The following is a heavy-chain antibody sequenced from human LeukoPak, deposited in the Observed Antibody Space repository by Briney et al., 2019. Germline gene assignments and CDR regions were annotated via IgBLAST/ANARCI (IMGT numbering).Heavy chain of an antibody. Sequence: SETLSLTCTVSGGSISSYYWSWIRQPPGKGLEWIGYIYYSGSTNYNPSLKSRVTISVDTSKNQFSLKLSSVTAADTAVYYCARDSGYYGSGSYGWFDPWGQGTLVTVSS. V-gene: IGHV4-59*01. J-gene: IGHJ5*02. CDR3: ARDSGYYGSGSYGWFDP. CDR2: IYYSGST. CDR1: GGSISSYY. D-gene: IGHD3-10*01.